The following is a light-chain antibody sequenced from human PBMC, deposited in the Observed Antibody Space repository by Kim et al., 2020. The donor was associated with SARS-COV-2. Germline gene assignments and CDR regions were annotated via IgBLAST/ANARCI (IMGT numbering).Light chain of an antibody. V-gene: IGLV3-1*01. CDR1: KLGDKY. CDR2: QDN. Sequence: SVSPGQTASIPCSGDKLGDKYACWYQQQPGQSPVLVIYQDNKRPSGIPERFSGSNSGNTATLTISGTQAMDEADYYCQAWDSSTVVFGGGTQLTVL. CDR3: QAWDSSTVV. J-gene: IGLJ2*01.